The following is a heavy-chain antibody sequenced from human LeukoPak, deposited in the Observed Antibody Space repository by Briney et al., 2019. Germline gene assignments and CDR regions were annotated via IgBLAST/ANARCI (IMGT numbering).Heavy chain of an antibody. D-gene: IGHD6-19*01. CDR2: ISYDGSNK. V-gene: IGHV3-30*03. CDR1: GFTFSRDW. CDR3: AREAGGEQQLERWLVRDYFDY. Sequence: SGGSLRLSCAASGFTFSRDWMSWVRQAPGKGLEWVAVISYDGSNKYYADSVKGRFTISRDNSKNTLYLQMNSLRAEDTAVYYCAREAGGEQQLERWLVRDYFDYWGQGTLVTVSS. J-gene: IGHJ4*02.